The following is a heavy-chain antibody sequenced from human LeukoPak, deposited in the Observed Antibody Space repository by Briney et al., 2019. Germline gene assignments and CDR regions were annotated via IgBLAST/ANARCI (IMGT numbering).Heavy chain of an antibody. Sequence: ASVKVSCKASGYTFTGYYMHWVRQAPGQGPEWMGWINPNSGGTNYAQKFQGRVTMTRDTSISTAYMELSRLRSDDTAVYYCAREGVLDIVVVPAAPFDYWGQGTLVTVSS. D-gene: IGHD2-2*03. J-gene: IGHJ4*02. CDR1: GYTFTGYY. CDR2: INPNSGGT. CDR3: AREGVLDIVVVPAAPFDY. V-gene: IGHV1-2*02.